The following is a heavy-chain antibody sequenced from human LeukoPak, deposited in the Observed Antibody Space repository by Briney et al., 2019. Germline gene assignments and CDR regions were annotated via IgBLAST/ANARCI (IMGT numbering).Heavy chain of an antibody. V-gene: IGHV3-9*01. CDR2: ISWNSGSI. CDR1: GFTFDDYA. D-gene: IGHD3-9*01. J-gene: IGHJ6*02. CDR3: AKDLYSDILTGDYGMDV. Sequence: GGSLRFSCAASGFTFDDYAMHWVRQAPGKGLEWVSGISWNSGSIGYADSVKGRFTISRDNAKNSLYLQMNSLRAEDTALYYCAKDLYSDILTGDYGMDVWGQGTTVTVSS.